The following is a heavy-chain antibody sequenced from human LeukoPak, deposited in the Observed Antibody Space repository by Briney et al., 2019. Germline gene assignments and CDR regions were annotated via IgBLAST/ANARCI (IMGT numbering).Heavy chain of an antibody. CDR1: GGSISGYY. CDR2: IYYSGST. Sequence: SETLSLTCTVSGGSISGYYWSWIRQPPGKGLEWIGYIYYSGSTNYNPSLKSRVTISVDTSKNQFSLKLSSVTAADTAVYYCARLGRYFDWLYYYGMDVWGQGTTVTVSS. D-gene: IGHD3-9*01. CDR3: ARLGRYFDWLYYYGMDV. J-gene: IGHJ6*02. V-gene: IGHV4-59*08.